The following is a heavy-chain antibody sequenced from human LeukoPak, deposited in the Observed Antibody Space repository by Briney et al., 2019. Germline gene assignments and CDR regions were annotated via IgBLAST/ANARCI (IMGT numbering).Heavy chain of an antibody. D-gene: IGHD3-22*01. Sequence: SVKVSCKASGGTFSSYAISWVRQAPGQGLEWMGGIIPIFGTANYAQKFQGRVTITADESTSTAYMELSSLRSEDTAVYYCARDSWGWYDSSGYFYWGQGTLVTVSS. CDR2: IIPIFGTA. CDR1: GGTFSSYA. CDR3: ARDSWGWYDSSGYFY. J-gene: IGHJ4*02. V-gene: IGHV1-69*13.